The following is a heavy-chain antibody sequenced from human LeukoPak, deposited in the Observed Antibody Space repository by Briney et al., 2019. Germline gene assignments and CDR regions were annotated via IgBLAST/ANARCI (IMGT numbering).Heavy chain of an antibody. Sequence: GGSLRLSCAASGFTFRSYWMHWVRHDPGKGLVWVSHMNGDGSSTSYADSVKGRFTISRDNGKNTLYLQMNRLKVDDTAVYYCARSATDAFDIWGQGTMVTVSS. CDR2: MNGDGSST. V-gene: IGHV3-74*01. CDR3: ARSATDAFDI. D-gene: IGHD3-3*01. J-gene: IGHJ3*02. CDR1: GFTFRSYW.